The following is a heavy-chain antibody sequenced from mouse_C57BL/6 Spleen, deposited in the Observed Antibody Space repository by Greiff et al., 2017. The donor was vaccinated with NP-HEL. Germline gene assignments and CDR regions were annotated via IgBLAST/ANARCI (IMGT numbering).Heavy chain of an antibody. CDR1: GYTFTSYT. CDR2: INPSSGYT. Sequence: QVQLQQSGAELARPCASVKMSCKASGYTFTSYTMHWVKQRPGQGLEWIGYINPSSGYTKYNQKFKDKATLTADKSSSTAYMQLSSLTSEDSAVYYCARDYDGYFFAYWGQGTLVTVSA. J-gene: IGHJ3*01. CDR3: ARDYDGYFFAY. V-gene: IGHV1-4*01. D-gene: IGHD2-3*01.